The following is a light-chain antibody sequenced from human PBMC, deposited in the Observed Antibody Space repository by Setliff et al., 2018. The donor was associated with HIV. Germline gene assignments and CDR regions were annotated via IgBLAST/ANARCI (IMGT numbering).Light chain of an antibody. CDR2: DVS. Sequence: QSALTKPASVSGSPGQSITISCTGTSSDVGTYNAFYWYQQHPGKAPKLRIYDVSTRPSGVSNRFSGSKSGNTASLTISGLQTEDEADYFCSSYTSSSTYVCGTGTKVTVL. J-gene: IGLJ1*01. CDR1: SSDVGTYNA. CDR3: SSYTSSSTYV. V-gene: IGLV2-14*01.